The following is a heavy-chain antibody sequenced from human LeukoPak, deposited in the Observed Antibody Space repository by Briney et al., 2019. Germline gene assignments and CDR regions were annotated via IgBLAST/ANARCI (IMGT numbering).Heavy chain of an antibody. CDR1: GGSISSGGYY. Sequence: SETLSLTCTVSGGSISSGGYYWSWIRQHPGKGLEWIGYTYYSGSTYYNPSLKSRVTISVDTSKNQFSLKLSSVTAADTAVYYCARESSGLHNWFDPWGQGTLVTVSS. J-gene: IGHJ5*02. CDR3: ARESSGLHNWFDP. CDR2: TYYSGST. D-gene: IGHD3-22*01. V-gene: IGHV4-31*03.